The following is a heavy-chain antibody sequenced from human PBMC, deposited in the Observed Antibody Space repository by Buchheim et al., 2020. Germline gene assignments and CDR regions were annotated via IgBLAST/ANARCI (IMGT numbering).Heavy chain of an antibody. CDR1: GFTFSEHA. J-gene: IGHJ4*02. D-gene: IGHD6-13*01. Sequence: EVQLVESGGGVVRPGGSLRLSCEASGFTFSEHAMSWVRQVPGKGLEWVSGINWSGDSLSYLDSVKGRFTVSRDNAKKSLYLQMNNLRPEDAAFYYCARDQKGVTADGTTPGSHFDSWGPGAL. V-gene: IGHV3-20*04. CDR2: INWSGDSL. CDR3: ARDQKGVTADGTTPGSHFDS.